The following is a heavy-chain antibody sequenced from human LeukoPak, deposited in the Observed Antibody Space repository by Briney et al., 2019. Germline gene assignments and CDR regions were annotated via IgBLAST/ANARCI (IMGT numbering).Heavy chain of an antibody. V-gene: IGHV3-48*03. D-gene: IGHD4-17*01. CDR3: ARSYGDSAFYYMDV. CDR2: ISSSGSTI. Sequence: PGGSLRLSCAASGFTFSSYEMNWVRQAPGKGLEWVSYISSSGSTIYYADSVKGRFTISRDNAKNSLYLQMNSLKTEDTAVYCCARSYGDSAFYYMDVWGKGTTVTISS. CDR1: GFTFSSYE. J-gene: IGHJ6*03.